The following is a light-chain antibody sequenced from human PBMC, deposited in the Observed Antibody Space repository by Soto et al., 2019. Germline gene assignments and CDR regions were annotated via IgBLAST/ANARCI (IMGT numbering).Light chain of an antibody. V-gene: IGLV2-14*01. J-gene: IGLJ3*02. CDR3: SSYTSSNTWV. Sequence: QSALTQPASVSGSPGQSITISCTGTSSDVGNYKYVSWFQQHPGEAPKLMIYEVSNRPSGVSNRFSASKSDNTASLTISGLQAEDEADYYCSSYTSSNTWVFGGGTKLTVL. CDR1: SSDVGNYKY. CDR2: EVS.